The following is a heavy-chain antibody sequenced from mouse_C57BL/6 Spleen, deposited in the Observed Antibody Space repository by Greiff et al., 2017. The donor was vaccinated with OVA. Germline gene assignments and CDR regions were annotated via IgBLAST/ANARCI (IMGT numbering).Heavy chain of an antibody. CDR1: GYTFTSYG. Sequence: VQLQQSGAELARPGASVKLSCKASGYTFTSYGISGVKQRTGQGLEGIGEIYPRSGNTYDNGKCKGKATLTADKSSITAYMELRSLTSEYSAVYFCARVLIVTTFSYFDYWGQGTTLTVSS. J-gene: IGHJ2*01. CDR2: IYPRSGNT. V-gene: IGHV1-81*01. D-gene: IGHD2-5*01. CDR3: ARVLIVTTFSYFDY.